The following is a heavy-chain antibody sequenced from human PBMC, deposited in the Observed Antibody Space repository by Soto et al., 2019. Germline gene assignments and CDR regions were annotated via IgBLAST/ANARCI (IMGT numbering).Heavy chain of an antibody. CDR2: ISYDGSNK. J-gene: IGHJ4*02. CDR3: AKDRGTMIVVAPYDY. Sequence: QVQLVESGGGVVQPGRSLRLSCAASGFTFSSYGIHWVRQAPGKGLEWVAVISYDGSNKYYADSVKGRFTISRDNSKNTLYLQMNSLRAEDTAVYYCAKDRGTMIVVAPYDYWGQGTLVTVSS. CDR1: GFTFSSYG. D-gene: IGHD3-22*01. V-gene: IGHV3-30*18.